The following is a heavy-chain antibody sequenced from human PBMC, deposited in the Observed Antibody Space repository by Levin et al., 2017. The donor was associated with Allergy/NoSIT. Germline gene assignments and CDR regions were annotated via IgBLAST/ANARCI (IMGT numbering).Heavy chain of an antibody. D-gene: IGHD2/OR15-2a*01. Sequence: GGSLRLSCATSGFIFNTYGIHWVRQAPGQGLEWVAYISHDGSNKFYADSVRGRFTISRDNSKNALYLQMSGLRAEDTAVYYCTKDRYCDSARCPVDYWGQGTLVTVSS. CDR3: TKDRYCDSARCPVDY. CDR2: ISHDGSNK. CDR1: GFIFNTYG. J-gene: IGHJ4*02. V-gene: IGHV3-30*18.